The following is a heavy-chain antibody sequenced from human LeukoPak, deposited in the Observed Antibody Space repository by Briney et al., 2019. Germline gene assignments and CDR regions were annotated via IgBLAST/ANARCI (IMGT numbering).Heavy chain of an antibody. V-gene: IGHV3-30*18. Sequence: GGSLRLSCAASGFTFSSSGMHWVRQAPGKGLEWVAVISYDGSNKYYADSVKGRFTISRDNSKDTLYLQMNSLRAEDTAVYYCAKDRRSSGWLDWFDPWGQGTLVTVSS. CDR3: AKDRRSSGWLDWFDP. CDR1: GFTFSSSG. D-gene: IGHD6-19*01. J-gene: IGHJ5*02. CDR2: ISYDGSNK.